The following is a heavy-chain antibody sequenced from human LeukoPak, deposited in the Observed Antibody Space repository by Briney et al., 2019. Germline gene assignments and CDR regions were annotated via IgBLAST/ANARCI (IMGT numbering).Heavy chain of an antibody. D-gene: IGHD4-17*01. J-gene: IGHJ5*02. CDR2: INHSGST. Sequence: PSETLSLTCAVYGGSFSGYYWSWIRQPPGKGLEWIGEINHSGSTNYNPSLKSRVTISVDTSKNQFSLKLSSVTAADTAVYYCARESEYGAKHGWFDPWGQGTLVTVSS. V-gene: IGHV4-34*01. CDR3: ARESEYGAKHGWFDP. CDR1: GGSFSGYY.